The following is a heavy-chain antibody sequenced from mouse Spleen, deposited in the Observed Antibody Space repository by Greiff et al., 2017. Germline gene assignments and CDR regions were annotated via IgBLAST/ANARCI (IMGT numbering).Heavy chain of an antibody. CDR1: GYTFTSYT. CDR2: INPSSGYT. D-gene: IGHD1-1*01. J-gene: IGHJ4*01. CDR3: ARSPLYGSSYGYYAMDY. V-gene: IGHV1-4*01. Sequence: VQLQQSGAELARPGASVKMSCKASGYTFTSYTMHWVKQRPGQGLEWIGYINPSSGYTNYNQKFKDKATLTADKSSSTAYMQLSSLTSEDSAVYYCARSPLYGSSYGYYAMDYWGQGTSVTVSS.